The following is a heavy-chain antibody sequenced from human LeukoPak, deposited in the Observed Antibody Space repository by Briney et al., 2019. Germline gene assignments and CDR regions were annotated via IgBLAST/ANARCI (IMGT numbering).Heavy chain of an antibody. D-gene: IGHD4-17*01. CDR3: ATSPFYGDYYPVDY. CDR1: GFTFSSYG. J-gene: IGHJ4*02. Sequence: GRSLRLSCAASGFTFSSYGMHWVRQAPGKGLEWVAFIRYDGSNKYYADSVKGRFTISRDNSKNTLYLQMNSLRAEDTAVYYCATSPFYGDYYPVDYWGQGTLVTVSS. CDR2: IRYDGSNK. V-gene: IGHV3-33*08.